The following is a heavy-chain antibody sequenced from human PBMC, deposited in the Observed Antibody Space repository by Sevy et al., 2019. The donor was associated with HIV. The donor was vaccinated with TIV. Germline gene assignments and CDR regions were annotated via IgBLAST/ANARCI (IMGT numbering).Heavy chain of an antibody. D-gene: IGHD1-26*01. Sequence: SETLSLTCAVYGGTFSGHYWSWIRQPPGKRLEWIGQINHSGGTNYNPPLKSRVTISADTSKNQFSLKLTSVTAADTAVYYCVRGKLGATIEDKSFDYWGRGTLVTVSS. CDR2: INHSGGT. CDR3: VRGKLGATIEDKSFDY. CDR1: GGTFSGHY. V-gene: IGHV4-34*01. J-gene: IGHJ4*02.